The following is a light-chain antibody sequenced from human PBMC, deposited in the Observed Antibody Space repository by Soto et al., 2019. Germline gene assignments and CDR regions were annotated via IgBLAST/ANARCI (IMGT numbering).Light chain of an antibody. CDR3: QQSYSTPIS. CDR2: TAS. Sequence: DIRMTQSPSSLSASVGDTVTITFRASQSISSPLNWYQQKPGKAPNLLMYTASNLQSGVPSRFSGSGSGTDFTLTISSLQPEDFATYYCQQSYSTPISFGQGTRREIK. J-gene: IGKJ5*01. CDR1: QSISSP. V-gene: IGKV1-39*01.